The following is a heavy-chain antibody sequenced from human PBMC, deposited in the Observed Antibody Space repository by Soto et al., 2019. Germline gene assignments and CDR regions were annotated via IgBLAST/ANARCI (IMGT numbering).Heavy chain of an antibody. J-gene: IGHJ4*02. V-gene: IGHV1-46*01. D-gene: IGHD6-19*01. CDR3: ASFIAVAGTGDY. CDR1: GYTFTSYY. Sequence: ASVKVSCKASGYTFTSYYMHWVRQAPGQGLEWMGIINPSGGSTSYAQKFQGRVTMTRDTSTSTVYMELSSLRSEDTAVYYCASFIAVAGTGDYWGQGTLVTVSS. CDR2: INPSGGST.